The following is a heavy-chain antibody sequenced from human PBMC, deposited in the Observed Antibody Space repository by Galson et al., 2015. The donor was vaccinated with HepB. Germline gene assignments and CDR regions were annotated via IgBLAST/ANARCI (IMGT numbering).Heavy chain of an antibody. V-gene: IGHV1-18*01. Sequence: SVKVSCKASGYNFISNGISWVRQAPGQGLEWMGWISAYNRNTKFAQRFQDRITLTTHTSANTVYMELRSLRHDDTAVYYCARSGAVAAGDAFDFWGQGTKVTVSS. J-gene: IGHJ3*01. D-gene: IGHD6-19*01. CDR1: GYNFISNG. CDR3: ARSGAVAAGDAFDF. CDR2: ISAYNRNT.